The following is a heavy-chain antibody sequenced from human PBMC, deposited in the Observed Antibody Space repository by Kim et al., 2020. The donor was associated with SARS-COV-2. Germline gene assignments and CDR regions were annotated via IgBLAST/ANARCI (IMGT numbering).Heavy chain of an antibody. J-gene: IGHJ4*02. CDR2: ISWDGTRK. CDR1: GFTFSTSP. V-gene: IGHV3-23*01. CDR3: AKGVINSGFDY. Sequence: GGSLRLSCVASGFTFSTSPMGWVRQAPGKGLEWVSRISWDGTRKYYADSVKGRVTMSSDKAKNTLYLHMNSLRVEDTAVYYCAKGVINSGFDYWGQGTHVTVSS. D-gene: IGHD1-26*01.